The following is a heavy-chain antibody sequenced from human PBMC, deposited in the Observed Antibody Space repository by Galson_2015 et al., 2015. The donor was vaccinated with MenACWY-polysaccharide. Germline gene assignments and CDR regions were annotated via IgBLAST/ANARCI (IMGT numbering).Heavy chain of an antibody. CDR1: GFTFSSYA. CDR3: ATSGTYYYDSFSTTAFDI. Sequence: SLRLSCAASGFTFSSYAVSWVRQAPGKGLEWVSAISANGYSTNYADSVKGRFTISRDNSKNTLYLQMNSLRAEDTAVYYCATSGTYYYDSFSTTAFDI. J-gene: IGHJ3*02. CDR2: ISANGYST. D-gene: IGHD3-22*01. V-gene: IGHV3-23*01.